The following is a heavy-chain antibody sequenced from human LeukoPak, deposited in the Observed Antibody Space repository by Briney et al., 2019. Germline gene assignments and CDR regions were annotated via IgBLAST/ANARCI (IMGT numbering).Heavy chain of an antibody. V-gene: IGHV3-30*18. CDR3: AKGGIIDY. J-gene: IGHJ4*02. CDR1: GFTFSSYG. D-gene: IGHD3-16*01. Sequence: PGRSLRLSCAASGFTFSSYGMHWVRQAPGKGLEWVAVISYDGSNKYYADSVKGRFTISRDNSKNTLYLQMNSLRAEDTAVYYCAKGGIIDYWGQGTLVTVSS. CDR2: ISYDGSNK.